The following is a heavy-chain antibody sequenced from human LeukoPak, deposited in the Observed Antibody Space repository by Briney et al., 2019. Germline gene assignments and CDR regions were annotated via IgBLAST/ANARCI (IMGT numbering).Heavy chain of an antibody. J-gene: IGHJ5*02. CDR1: GYTFTSYD. Sequence: ASVKVSCKASGYTFTSYDINWVRQATGQGLEWMGWMNPNSCNTGYAQKFQGRVTMTRNTSISTAYMELSSLRSEDTAVYYCARGFRITIFGVVIQDNWFDPWGQGTLVTVSS. V-gene: IGHV1-8*01. D-gene: IGHD3-3*01. CDR2: MNPNSCNT. CDR3: ARGFRITIFGVVIQDNWFDP.